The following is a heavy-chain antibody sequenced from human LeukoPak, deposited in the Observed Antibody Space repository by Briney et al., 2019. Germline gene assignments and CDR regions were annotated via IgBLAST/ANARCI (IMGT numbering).Heavy chain of an antibody. CDR2: IKQDGSEK. CDR1: GFTFSSYW. D-gene: IGHD3-22*01. Sequence: PGGSLRLSCAASGFTFSSYWMSWVRQAPGKGLEWVANIKQDGSEKYYVDSVKGRFTISRDNAKNSLYLQMNSLSTEDMAVYYCARSTTYYHDSSDLLPFDPWGQGTLVTVSS. CDR3: ARSTTYYHDSSDLLPFDP. J-gene: IGHJ5*02. V-gene: IGHV3-7*01.